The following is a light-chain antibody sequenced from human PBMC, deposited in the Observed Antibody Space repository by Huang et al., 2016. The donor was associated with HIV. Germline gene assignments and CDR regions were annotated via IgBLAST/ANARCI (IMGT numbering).Light chain of an antibody. J-gene: IGKJ1*01. CDR3: QQYSSYIQWT. Sequence: DIQMTQSPSTLSASVGDRVTIICRASQSVGSWLAWYQQKPGKAPKLLIYQASTLQNGVPSRFSGSGSGTEFTLTISSLQPDDFATYYCQQYSSYIQWTFGQGTKVEI. CDR1: QSVGSW. V-gene: IGKV1-5*03. CDR2: QAS.